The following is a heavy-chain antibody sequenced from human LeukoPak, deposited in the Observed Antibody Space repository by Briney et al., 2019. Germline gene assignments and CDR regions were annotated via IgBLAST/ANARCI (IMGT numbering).Heavy chain of an antibody. V-gene: IGHV1-3*04. J-gene: IGHJ4*02. CDR1: GYTFISKG. Sequence: ASVKVSCEASGYTFISKGIHWVRQAPGQRLEWMTWINTDNSNTKRSQTLLGRVTITRDTSATTAYMELSSLRFEDTAVYYCARSTGPGGYFDFWGQGTLVTVSS. CDR3: ARSTGPGGYFDF. D-gene: IGHD3-16*01. CDR2: INTDNSNT.